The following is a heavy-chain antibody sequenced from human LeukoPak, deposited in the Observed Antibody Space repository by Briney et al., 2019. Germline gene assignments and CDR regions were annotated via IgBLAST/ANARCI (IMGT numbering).Heavy chain of an antibody. CDR3: ARDGWESLFGWFDP. V-gene: IGHV4-38-2*02. D-gene: IGHD1-26*01. CDR1: GYSISSGYY. CDR2: IYHSGST. J-gene: IGHJ5*02. Sequence: SETLSLTCTVSGYSISSGYYWGWIRQPPGKGLEWIGSIYHSGSTYYNPSLKSRVTISVDTSKNQFSLKLSSVTAADTAVYYCARDGWESLFGWFDPWGQGTLVTVSS.